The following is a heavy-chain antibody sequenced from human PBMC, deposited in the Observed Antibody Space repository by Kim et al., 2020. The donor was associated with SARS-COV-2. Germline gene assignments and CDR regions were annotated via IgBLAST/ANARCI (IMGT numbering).Heavy chain of an antibody. Sequence: SQTLSLTCAVSGDSVSSNNAAWNWIRQSPSRGLEWLGRTYYRSKWYNDYAVSVRSRIIINPDTSKNQFSLQLSSVTPEDTAVYYCARQYTSPAPYCGLDVWGQGTTVTVSS. CDR3: ARQYTSPAPYCGLDV. CDR1: GDSVSSNNAA. V-gene: IGHV6-1*01. CDR2: TYYRSKWYN. D-gene: IGHD6-19*01. J-gene: IGHJ6*02.